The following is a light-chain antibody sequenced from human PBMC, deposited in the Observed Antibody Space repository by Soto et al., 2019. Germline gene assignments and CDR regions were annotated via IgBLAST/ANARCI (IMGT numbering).Light chain of an antibody. CDR1: QNIRTS. V-gene: IGKV1-39*01. J-gene: IGKJ2*01. CDR2: AAS. Sequence: DIQMTQSPSSLSASVGDRVTITCRASQNIRTSLNWYQQRSGKAPQLLIYAASSLQSGVSSRFSGSGSGTNFTLTVISLQPEDFAIYYCQQSSFTGYTFGQGTKLDMK. CDR3: QQSSFTGYT.